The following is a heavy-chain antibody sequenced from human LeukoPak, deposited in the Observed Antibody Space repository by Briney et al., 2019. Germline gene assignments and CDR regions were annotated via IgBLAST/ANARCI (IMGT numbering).Heavy chain of an antibody. Sequence: ASVKVSCKASGYTFTSYYMHWVRQAPGQGLEWMGIINPSGGSTSYAQKFQGRVTMTRDTSTSTVYMELCSLRSEDTAVYYCARDRCSSTSCPGRTYGMDVWGQGTTVTVSS. CDR2: INPSGGST. CDR1: GYTFTSYY. D-gene: IGHD2-2*01. CDR3: ARDRCSSTSCPGRTYGMDV. V-gene: IGHV1-46*01. J-gene: IGHJ6*02.